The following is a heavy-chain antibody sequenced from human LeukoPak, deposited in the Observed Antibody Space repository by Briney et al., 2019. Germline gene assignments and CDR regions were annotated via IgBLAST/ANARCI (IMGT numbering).Heavy chain of an antibody. J-gene: IGHJ4*02. CDR2: ISSSSSYI. D-gene: IGHD3-22*01. CDR3: ARDNYDSSTPYYFDY. CDR1: GFTFSSYS. V-gene: IGHV3-21*01. Sequence: GGSLRLSCAASGFTFSSYSMNWVRQAPGKGLEWVSSISSSSSYIYYADSVKGRFTISRDNAKNSLYLQMNSLRAEDTAVYCCARDNYDSSTPYYFDYWGQGTLVTVSS.